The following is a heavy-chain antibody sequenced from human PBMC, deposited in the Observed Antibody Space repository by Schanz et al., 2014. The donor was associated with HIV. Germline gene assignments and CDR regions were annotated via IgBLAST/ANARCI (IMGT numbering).Heavy chain of an antibody. CDR2: ISYDRSHK. J-gene: IGHJ6*02. CDR1: GFIFRDYA. D-gene: IGHD4-4*01. V-gene: IGHV3-30*04. CDR3: ARVEGPPTFYYYYYGSDV. Sequence: HVQLVESGGGVVQPGRSLRLSCAGSGFIFRDYALHWVRQAPGKGLEWVAVISYDRSHKYYADSVKGRFTISRDNSKNTLFLQMNSLRAEDTAVYYCARVEGPPTFYYYYYGSDVWGQGTAVTVSS.